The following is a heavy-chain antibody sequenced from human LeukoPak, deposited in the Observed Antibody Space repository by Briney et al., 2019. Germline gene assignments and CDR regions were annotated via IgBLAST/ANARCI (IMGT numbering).Heavy chain of an antibody. CDR1: GFTFSNYD. Sequence: GGSLRLSCAASGFTFSNYDMHWVGQATGKGLEWVSAIGTAGDTYYPGSVKGRFTISRENAKNSLYLQMNSLRAEDTAVYYCAKAAAAGPIDYWGQGTLVTVSS. CDR2: IGTAGDT. D-gene: IGHD6-13*01. V-gene: IGHV3-13*01. J-gene: IGHJ4*02. CDR3: AKAAAAGPIDY.